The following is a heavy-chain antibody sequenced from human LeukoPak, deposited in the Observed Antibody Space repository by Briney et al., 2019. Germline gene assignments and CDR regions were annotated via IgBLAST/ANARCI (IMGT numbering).Heavy chain of an antibody. CDR3: ARHWCTNGVCYNEYWFDP. CDR1: GFTFSNYG. V-gene: IGHV3-30*03. D-gene: IGHD2-8*01. Sequence: PGGSLRLSCAASGFTFSNYGIHWVRQAPGKGLEWVAVISYDGTNKYYADSVKGRFTISRDNSKNTLYLQMNSLRPEDTAVYYCARHWCTNGVCYNEYWFDPWGQGTLVTVSS. J-gene: IGHJ5*02. CDR2: ISYDGTNK.